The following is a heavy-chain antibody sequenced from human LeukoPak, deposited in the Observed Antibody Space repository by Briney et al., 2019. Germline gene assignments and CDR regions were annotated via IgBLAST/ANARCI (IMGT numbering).Heavy chain of an antibody. Sequence: PSETLSLTCTVSGGSSSSGSYYWSWIRQPAGKGLEWIGRIYTSGSTNYNPSLKSRVTISVDTSKNQFSLKLSSVTAADTAVYYCARDSDYWGQGTLVTVSS. CDR2: IYTSGST. CDR3: ARDSDY. V-gene: IGHV4-61*02. J-gene: IGHJ4*02. CDR1: GGSSSSGSYY.